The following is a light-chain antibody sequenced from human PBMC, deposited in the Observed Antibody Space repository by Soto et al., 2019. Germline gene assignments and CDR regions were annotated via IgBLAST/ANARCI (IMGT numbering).Light chain of an antibody. CDR2: YAS. Sequence: VLTQSPATLSLSPGERPTLSCRASQSVSSYLAGYQQKPGQASRLLIYYASNRATGIPARFSGSGSGTNFTPTISSLEPEDFAIYYCQQRSNWPRTFGQGTKVDIK. CDR3: QQRSNWPRT. CDR1: QSVSSY. V-gene: IGKV3-11*01. J-gene: IGKJ1*01.